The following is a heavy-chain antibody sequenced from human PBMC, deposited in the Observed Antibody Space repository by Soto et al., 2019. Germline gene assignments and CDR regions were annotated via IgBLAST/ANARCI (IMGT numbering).Heavy chain of an antibody. CDR1: GGLLSRCSYF. CDR3: ARDLDSSGFPPDRLAP. V-gene: IGHV4-39*07. D-gene: IGHD3-22*01. J-gene: IGHJ5*02. Sequence: SETLSLRYSVSGGLLSRCSYFWGWLRQHPEKGLEWIGSIYTGGSINYNPSLKSRVTMSVDTSKQQFSLKLTSVTAADTAVYYCARDLDSSGFPPDRLAPSGQRTLVTVS. CDR2: IYTGGSI.